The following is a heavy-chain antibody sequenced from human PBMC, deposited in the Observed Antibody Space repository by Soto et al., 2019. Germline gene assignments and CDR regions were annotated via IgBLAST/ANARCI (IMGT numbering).Heavy chain of an antibody. CDR3: AKGPTDGS. J-gene: IGHJ5*02. V-gene: IGHV3-23*01. CDR2: ITNSGDST. CDR1: GFTFGRYV. Sequence: EVPLLESEGGLVQPGGSLRLSCAASGFTFGRYVMNWVRQAPGKGLEWVSTITNSGDSTYYAGSVRGRFTISRDNSKNILYLQMNSLRAEDTGVYSCAKGPTDGSWGQGTLVTVSS.